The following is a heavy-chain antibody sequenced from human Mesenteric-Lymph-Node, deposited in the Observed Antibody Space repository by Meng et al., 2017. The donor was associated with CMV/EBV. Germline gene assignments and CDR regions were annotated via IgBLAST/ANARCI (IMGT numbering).Heavy chain of an antibody. CDR2: ITSSSNYI. V-gene: IGHV3-21*01. CDR3: ARENPLSPYYFDY. CDR1: GFSFSGYP. J-gene: IGHJ4*02. Sequence: GESLKISCTASGFSFSGYPMNWVRQAPGKGLEWVSSITSSSNYIYYADSVKGRFTVSRDNAKNSLYLQMNSLRAEDTAVYYCARENPLSPYYFDYWGQGTLVTVSS.